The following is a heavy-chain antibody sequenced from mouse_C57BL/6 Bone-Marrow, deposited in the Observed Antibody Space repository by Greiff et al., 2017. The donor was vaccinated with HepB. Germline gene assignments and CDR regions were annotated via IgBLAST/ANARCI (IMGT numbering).Heavy chain of an antibody. Sequence: EVKLMESGPGLAKPSQTLSLTCSVTGYSITSDYWNWIRKFPGNKLEYMGYISYSGSTYYNPSLKSRISITRDTSKNQYYLQLNSVTTEDTATYYCARGGSSTMITRYFDVWGTGTTVTVSS. J-gene: IGHJ1*03. CDR1: GYSITSDY. V-gene: IGHV3-8*01. CDR2: ISYSGST. CDR3: ARGGSSTMITRYFDV. D-gene: IGHD2-4*01.